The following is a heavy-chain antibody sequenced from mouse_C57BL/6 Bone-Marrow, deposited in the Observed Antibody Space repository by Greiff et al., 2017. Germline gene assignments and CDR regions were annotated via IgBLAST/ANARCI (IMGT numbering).Heavy chain of an antibody. CDR2: ISPTSGRT. CDR3: ARSGPLGRSFDY. J-gene: IGHJ2*01. Sequence: QVQLQQPGAELVKPGASVKMSCKASGYTFTSYWITWVKQRPGPGLEWIGDISPTSGRTNYNEKFKSKAILTVDTSANPAYMQLSSLTSEDSAVFYCARSGPLGRSFDYWGQGTTLTVSS. D-gene: IGHD4-1*01. V-gene: IGHV1-55*01. CDR1: GYTFTSYW.